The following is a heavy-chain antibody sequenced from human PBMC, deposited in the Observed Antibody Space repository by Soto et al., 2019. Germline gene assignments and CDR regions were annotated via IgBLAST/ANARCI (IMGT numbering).Heavy chain of an antibody. CDR1: GFTFSSYW. CDR3: AREGYYDFWSGYYMRDYYYYMHV. CDR2: IKQDGSEK. V-gene: IGHV3-7*01. J-gene: IGHJ6*03. Sequence: GGSLRLSCAASGFTFSSYWMSWVRQAPGKGLEWVANIKQDGSEKYYVDSVKGRFTISRDNAKNSLYLQMNSLRAEDTAVYYCAREGYYDFWSGYYMRDYYYYMHVSGKATTVTVSS. D-gene: IGHD3-3*01.